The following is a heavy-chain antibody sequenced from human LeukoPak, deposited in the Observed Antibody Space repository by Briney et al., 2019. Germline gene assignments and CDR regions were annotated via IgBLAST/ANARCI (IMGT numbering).Heavy chain of an antibody. J-gene: IGHJ6*02. CDR3: ARDTFYSSGVYGLDV. Sequence: PGGSLRLSCAASGFIFSSYGMHWVRQAPGKGLEWVAVIYYDGSNKYYADSVRGRFTISRDNSKNTLFPQMSSLRAEDTAVYYCARDTFYSSGVYGLDVWGQGTTVTVSS. D-gene: IGHD3-22*01. CDR1: GFIFSSYG. V-gene: IGHV3-33*01. CDR2: IYYDGSNK.